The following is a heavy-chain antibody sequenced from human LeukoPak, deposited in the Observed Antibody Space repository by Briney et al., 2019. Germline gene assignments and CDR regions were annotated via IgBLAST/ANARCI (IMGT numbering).Heavy chain of an antibody. CDR2: IEWDDDK. J-gene: IGHJ4*02. D-gene: IGHD6-19*01. Sequence: SGPTLVNPTQTLTLTCTFSGFSLSTSGMRVSWIRQPPGKALEWLARIEWDDDKFYSTSLKTRLTISKDTSKNQVVLTMTNMDPVDTATYYCALTIAVAGIVDYWGQGTLVTVSS. CDR1: GFSLSTSGMR. CDR3: ALTIAVAGIVDY. V-gene: IGHV2-70*04.